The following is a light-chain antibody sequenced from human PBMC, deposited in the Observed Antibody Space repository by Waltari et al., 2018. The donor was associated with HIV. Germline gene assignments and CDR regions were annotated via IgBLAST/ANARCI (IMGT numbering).Light chain of an antibody. Sequence: DIQMTQSPSSLSASVRDTVTITCRASQDVRSWVAWYQSRPDKVARSLMYATSNLASGVPCRFSGGGSGTNFSLTISTLQPDDFAVYQCQQYNSFPYTFGLGTKLEI. CDR2: ATS. V-gene: IGKV1D-16*01. J-gene: IGKJ2*01. CDR1: QDVRSW. CDR3: QQYNSFPYT.